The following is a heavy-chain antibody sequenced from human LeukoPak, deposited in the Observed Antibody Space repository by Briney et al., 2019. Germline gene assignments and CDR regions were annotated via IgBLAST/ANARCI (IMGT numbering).Heavy chain of an antibody. D-gene: IGHD2/OR15-2a*01. CDR3: ARDLWTSRDYYGMDV. J-gene: IGHJ6*02. V-gene: IGHV3-21*01. CDR2: MSSTSKYK. CDR1: GFTFSRDT. Sequence: GGSLRLSCAVSGFTFSRDTMRWVRQAPGKGLEWVSSMSSTSKYKYYADSVKGRFTISRDNAKNSLYLQMNSLRADDTAVYYCARDLWTSRDYYGMDVWGQGTTVTVSS.